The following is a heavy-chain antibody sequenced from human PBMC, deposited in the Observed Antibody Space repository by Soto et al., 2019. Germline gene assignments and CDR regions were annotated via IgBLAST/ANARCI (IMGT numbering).Heavy chain of an antibody. CDR3: ATSADNWFDP. V-gene: IGHV4-39*01. J-gene: IGHJ5*02. Sequence: SETLSLTCSVSGGSMSGGTFYWGWIRQPPGKGLEWIGNIYYSGTAYYDSSLKTRVTMSIDLSKNQFSLRLTSVTAADTAVYYCATSADNWFDPWGLGTLVTVSS. CDR2: IYYSGTA. CDR1: GGSMSGGTFY.